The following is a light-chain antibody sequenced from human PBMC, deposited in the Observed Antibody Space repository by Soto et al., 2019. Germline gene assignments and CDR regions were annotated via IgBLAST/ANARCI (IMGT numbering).Light chain of an antibody. CDR3: QHWHDYSWT. CDR1: QNISIW. J-gene: IGKJ1*01. V-gene: IGKV1-5*03. CDR2: KTS. Sequence: DIHMTQSPSTLSASVGDRVTITCRARQNISIWLAWYQQKPGKAPNLLIYKTSSLETGVPSRFSGSGSGTEFTLTISILQPDDFATYYCQHWHDYSWTFGQGTKVEVK.